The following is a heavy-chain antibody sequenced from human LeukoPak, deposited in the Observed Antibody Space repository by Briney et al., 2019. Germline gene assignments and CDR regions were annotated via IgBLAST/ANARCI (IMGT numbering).Heavy chain of an antibody. CDR3: VRENFADLFDY. D-gene: IGHD1-7*01. J-gene: IGHJ4*02. CDR2: VSSSSSTI. V-gene: IGHV3-48*01. CDR1: GFTFSNYN. Sequence: GGSLRLSCAASGFTFSNYNMHWVRQAPGKGLECISYVSSSSSTIYNADSVKGRFTISRDNAKNSLFLQMSSLRAEDTAVYYCVRENFADLFDYWGQGTLVTVSS.